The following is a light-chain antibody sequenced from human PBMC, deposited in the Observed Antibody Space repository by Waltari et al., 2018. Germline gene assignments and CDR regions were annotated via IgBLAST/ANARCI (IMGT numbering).Light chain of an antibody. V-gene: IGKV3-20*01. Sequence: EIILTQSPGTLSLSPGERATLSCRASQSVTSNSLAWYQQKPGQAPGLIIYGSFNRATGIPDRFSGSGSGTDFTLTIIRLEPEDFAVYYCQHYGTSPRTFGQWTKVEL. J-gene: IGKJ1*01. CDR3: QHYGTSPRT. CDR2: GSF. CDR1: QSVTSNS.